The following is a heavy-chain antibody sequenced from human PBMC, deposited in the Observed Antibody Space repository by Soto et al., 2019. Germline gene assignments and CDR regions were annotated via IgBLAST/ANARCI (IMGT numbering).Heavy chain of an antibody. J-gene: IGHJ4*02. CDR2: ISYDGSNK. Sequence: GGSLRLSCAASGFTFSSYAMHWVRQAPGKGLEWVAVISYDGSNKYYADSVKGRFTISRDNSKNTLYLQMNSLRAEDTAVYYCARSRYCTNGVCYIFDYWGQGTLVTVS. CDR1: GFTFSSYA. CDR3: ARSRYCTNGVCYIFDY. V-gene: IGHV3-30-3*01. D-gene: IGHD2-8*01.